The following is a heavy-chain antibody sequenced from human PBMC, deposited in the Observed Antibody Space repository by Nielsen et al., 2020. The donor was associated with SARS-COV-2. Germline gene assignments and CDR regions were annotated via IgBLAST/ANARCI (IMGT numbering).Heavy chain of an antibody. CDR1: GFTFDDYG. V-gene: IGHV3-20*04. D-gene: IGHD3-10*01. J-gene: IGHJ4*02. Sequence: GESLKISCAASGFTFDDYGMVWVRQAPGKGLQWVSGINWNGASTAYANSVKGRFSISRDNAKNSLFLQMNSLRAEDTAVYYCATKQYYYDSRSFSIDYWGQGTLVTVSP. CDR2: INWNGAST. CDR3: ATKQYYYDSRSFSIDY.